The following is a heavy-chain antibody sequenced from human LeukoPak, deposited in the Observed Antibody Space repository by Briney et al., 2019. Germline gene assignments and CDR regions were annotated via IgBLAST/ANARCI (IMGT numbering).Heavy chain of an antibody. CDR2: INHSGST. J-gene: IGHJ1*01. V-gene: IGHV4-34*01. Sequence: SETLSLTCAVYGGSFSGYYWSWIRQPPGKGLEWIGEINHSGSTNYNPSLKSRVTISVDTSKDQFSLKLSSVTAADTAVYYCARHRYCSSTSCYRPKYFQHWGQGTLVTVSS. CDR1: GGSFSGYY. CDR3: ARHRYCSSTSCYRPKYFQH. D-gene: IGHD2-2*02.